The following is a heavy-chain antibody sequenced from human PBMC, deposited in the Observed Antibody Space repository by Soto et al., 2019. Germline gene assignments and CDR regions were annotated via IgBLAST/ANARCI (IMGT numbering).Heavy chain of an antibody. D-gene: IGHD3-9*01. Sequence: GGSLRLSCAASGFTFSDYYMSWIRQAPGKGLEWVSYISSSGSTIYYADSVKGRFTISRDNAKNSLYLQMNSLRAEDTAVYYCARDGPKYYDILTGYTYYFDYWGQGTLVTVSS. CDR1: GFTFSDYY. CDR3: ARDGPKYYDILTGYTYYFDY. CDR2: ISSSGSTI. V-gene: IGHV3-11*04. J-gene: IGHJ4*02.